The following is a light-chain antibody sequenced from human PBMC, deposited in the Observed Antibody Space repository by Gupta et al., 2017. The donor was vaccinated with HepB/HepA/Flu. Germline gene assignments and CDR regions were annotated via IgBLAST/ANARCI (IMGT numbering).Light chain of an antibody. Sequence: DFHLTQSPSFLSASLGDRVTITCRASQAISRYLEWYQQKPGTAPRLLIYAGSTGQSGVPSRFSGSGYVKEFTLTSSRRQHEDFANYYSQQLNGYHQFGQGTHMEVK. V-gene: IGKV1-9*01. CDR2: AGS. J-gene: IGKJ5*01. CDR1: QAISRY. CDR3: QQLNGYHQ.